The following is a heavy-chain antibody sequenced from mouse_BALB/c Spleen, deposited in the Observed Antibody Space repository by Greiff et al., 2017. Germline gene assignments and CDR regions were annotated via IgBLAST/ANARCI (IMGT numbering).Heavy chain of an antibody. D-gene: IGHD2-2*01. CDR2: INSNGGST. Sequence: VQLKESGGGLVQPGGSLKLSCAASGFTFSSYGMSWVRQTPDKRLELVATINSNGGSTYYPDSVKGRFTISRDNAKNTLYLQMSSLKSEDTAMYYCASLYYGFSFAYWGQGTLVTVSA. J-gene: IGHJ3*01. CDR1: GFTFSSYG. V-gene: IGHV5-6-3*01. CDR3: ASLYYGFSFAY.